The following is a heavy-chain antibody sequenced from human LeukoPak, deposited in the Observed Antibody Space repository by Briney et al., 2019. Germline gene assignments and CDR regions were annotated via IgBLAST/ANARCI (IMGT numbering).Heavy chain of an antibody. V-gene: IGHV3-33*01. CDR2: IWYDGSNK. D-gene: IGHD6-19*01. CDR3: ARPREAGSSSGWYFDK. J-gene: IGHJ4*02. CDR1: GFTFSSYG. Sequence: GGSLRLSCAASGFTFSSYGMHWVRQAPGKGLEWVAVIWYDGSNKYYADSVQGRFTISRDNSKNTLYLQLSSLRAEDTAVYHCARPREAGSSSGWYFDKWGQGTLVTVSS.